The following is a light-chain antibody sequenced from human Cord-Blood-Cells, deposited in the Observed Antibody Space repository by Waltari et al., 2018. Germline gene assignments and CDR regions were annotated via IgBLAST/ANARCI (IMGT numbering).Light chain of an antibody. CDR3: QQYDNLT. V-gene: IGKV1-33*01. Sequence: DIQMTQSPSSLSASVGDRVTITCQASQDIRNYLNWYQQKPGKAPKLLIYDASNLETEVPSRFSGSGSGTYFTFTISSLQPEDIATYYCQQYDNLTFGGGTKVEIK. J-gene: IGKJ4*01. CDR2: DAS. CDR1: QDIRNY.